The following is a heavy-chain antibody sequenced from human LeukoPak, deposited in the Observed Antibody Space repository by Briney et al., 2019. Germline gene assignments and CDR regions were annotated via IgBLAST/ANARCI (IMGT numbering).Heavy chain of an antibody. Sequence: SQTLSLTCVISGDSVSSNSAAWNWLRQSPSRGLERLGRTYYRSKWHYDYAVSVKSRITINPDTSKNQFSLHLDSVTPEDTAVYYCAGYSYGVRPSWGQGTLVSVSS. CDR3: AGYSYGVRPS. D-gene: IGHD5-18*01. CDR1: GDSVSSNSAA. V-gene: IGHV6-1*01. J-gene: IGHJ5*02. CDR2: TYYRSKWHY.